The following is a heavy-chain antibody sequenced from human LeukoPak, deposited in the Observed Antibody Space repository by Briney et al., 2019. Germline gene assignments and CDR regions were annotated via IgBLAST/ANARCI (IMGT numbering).Heavy chain of an antibody. Sequence: GGSLRLSCAASGFTFSSYAMSWVRQAPGKGLEWVSAISGSGGSTYYADSVKGRFTISRDNSKNTLYLQMNSLRAEDTAVYYCAKDRWIQLWSQQYNWFDPWGQGTLVTVSS. CDR3: AKDRWIQLWSQQYNWFDP. CDR2: ISGSGGST. CDR1: GFTFSSYA. J-gene: IGHJ5*02. D-gene: IGHD5-18*01. V-gene: IGHV3-23*01.